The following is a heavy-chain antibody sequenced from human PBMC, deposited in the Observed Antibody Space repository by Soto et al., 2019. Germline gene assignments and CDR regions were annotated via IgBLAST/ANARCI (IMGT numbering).Heavy chain of an antibody. D-gene: IGHD5-12*01. V-gene: IGHV3-30-3*01. CDR3: AREWH. CDR1: GFTFSSYA. Sequence: QVQLVESGGGVVQPGRSLRLSCAASGFTFSSYAMHWVRQAPGKGLEWVAVISYDGSNKYYADSVKGRFTISRDNSKNTLYLQMNSLRAEDTAVYYCAREWHWGQGTLVPVSS. J-gene: IGHJ4*02. CDR2: ISYDGSNK.